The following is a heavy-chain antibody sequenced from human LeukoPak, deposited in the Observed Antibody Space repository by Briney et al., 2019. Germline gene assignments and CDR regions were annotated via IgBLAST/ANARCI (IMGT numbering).Heavy chain of an antibody. D-gene: IGHD3-22*01. CDR1: GFTFSSYA. Sequence: PGGSLRLSCAASGFTFSSYAMSWVRQAPGKGLEWVSAIRGSGGSTDYADSVKGRFTISRDNSKNTLHLQMNSLRAEDTAVYYCAKYYYHSSGRRFDFDYWGQGTLVTVSS. CDR3: AKYYYHSSGRRFDFDY. J-gene: IGHJ4*02. CDR2: IRGSGGST. V-gene: IGHV3-23*01.